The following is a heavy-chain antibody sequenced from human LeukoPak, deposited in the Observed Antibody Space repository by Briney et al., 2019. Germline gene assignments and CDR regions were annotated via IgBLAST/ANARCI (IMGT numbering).Heavy chain of an antibody. J-gene: IGHJ4*02. V-gene: IGHV3-23*01. CDR1: GFTFSSYA. CDR2: ISGSGDTT. D-gene: IGHD6-13*01. CDR3: AKEGRVAADTGGYLDY. Sequence: GGSLRLSCAASGFTFSSYAMSWVRQAPGKGLEGVSGISGSGDTTKYADSVKGRFTISRDNSKNTLYLQMNSLRADDTAVYYCAKEGRVAADTGGYLDYWGQGTLVTVSS.